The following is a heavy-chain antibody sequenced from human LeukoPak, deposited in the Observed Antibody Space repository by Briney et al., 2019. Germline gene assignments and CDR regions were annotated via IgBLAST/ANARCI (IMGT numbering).Heavy chain of an antibody. CDR3: ARDGLPYDFWSGYPYYYYYYMDV. D-gene: IGHD3-3*01. V-gene: IGHV3-21*01. Sequence: GGSLRLSCAASGFTFSSYSMNWVRQAPGKGLEWVSSIGSSSSYIYYADSVKGRFTISRDNAKNSLYLQMNSLRAEDTAVYYCARDGLPYDFWSGYPYYYYYYMDVWGKGTTVTVSS. J-gene: IGHJ6*03. CDR2: IGSSSSYI. CDR1: GFTFSSYS.